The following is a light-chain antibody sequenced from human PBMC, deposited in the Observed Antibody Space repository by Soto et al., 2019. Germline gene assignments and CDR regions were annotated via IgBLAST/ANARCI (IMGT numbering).Light chain of an antibody. Sequence: QSALTRPASVSGSPGQSITISCTGSSSDVGIYKLVSWYQQHPGKAPKLMIYEVSKRPSGVSSRFSGSKSDNTASLTISGLQAEDEADYYCCSYAGSRIWVFGGGTKVTVL. CDR1: SSDVGIYKL. V-gene: IGLV2-23*02. J-gene: IGLJ3*02. CDR2: EVS. CDR3: CSYAGSRIWV.